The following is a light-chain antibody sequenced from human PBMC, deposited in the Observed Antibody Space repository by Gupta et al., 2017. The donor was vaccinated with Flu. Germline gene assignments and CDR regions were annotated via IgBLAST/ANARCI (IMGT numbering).Light chain of an antibody. V-gene: IGLV1-40*01. CDR3: QSYDSSLSVV. CDR1: SSNLGAGYD. CDR2: GNS. Sequence: QSVLTQPPSVSGAPGQRVTITCTGRSSNLGAGYDGNWYQQLPGTAPTHLIYGNSKRPSGVPDRFSGSKSGTAASLAIAGLKAEDEADYYCQSYDSSLSVVFGGGTKLTVL. J-gene: IGLJ2*01.